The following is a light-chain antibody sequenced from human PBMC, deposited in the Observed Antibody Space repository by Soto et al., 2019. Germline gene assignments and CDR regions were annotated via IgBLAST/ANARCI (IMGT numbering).Light chain of an antibody. CDR1: SSDVGSYNL. J-gene: IGLJ2*01. CDR3: CSYVTYSGVV. CDR2: EGS. V-gene: IGLV2-23*01. Sequence: QSVLTQPASVSGSPGQSITISCTETSSDVGSYNLVSWYQQHPGKAPKLMIYEGSKRPSGVSNRFSGSKSGNTASLTISGLQAEDEADYYCCSYVTYSGVVFGGGTKLTVL.